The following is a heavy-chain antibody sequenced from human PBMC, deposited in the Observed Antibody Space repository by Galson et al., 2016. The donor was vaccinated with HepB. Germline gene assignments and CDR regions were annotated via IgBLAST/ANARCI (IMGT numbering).Heavy chain of an antibody. CDR1: GLTYSSLAM. D-gene: IGHD3-10*01. V-gene: IGHV4-4*02. Sequence: SLRLSCAASGLTYSSLAMSWVRQAPGKGLEWIGQIYHSGSTNYNPSLKSRVTISVDKSKNQFSLKLSSVTAADTAVYYCASKVRGLLVYWGQGTLVTVSS. J-gene: IGHJ4*02. CDR3: ASKVRGLLVY. CDR2: IYHSGST.